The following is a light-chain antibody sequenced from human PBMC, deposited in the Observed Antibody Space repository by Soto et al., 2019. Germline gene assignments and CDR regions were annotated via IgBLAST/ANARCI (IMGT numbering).Light chain of an antibody. CDR1: QRISSW. J-gene: IGKJ1*01. Sequence: DIQMPPYPSTLSASVGDRVTITCRASQRISSWLAWYQQKPGQAPKLLIYDASSLVSGVPARFSGSGAGIEFVLLINSLQPDDFATYYCQQKNSDSTFGQGNKVEIK. CDR3: QQKNSDST. CDR2: DAS. V-gene: IGKV1-5*01.